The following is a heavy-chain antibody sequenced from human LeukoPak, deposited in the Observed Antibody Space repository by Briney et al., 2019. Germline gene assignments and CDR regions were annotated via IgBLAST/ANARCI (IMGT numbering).Heavy chain of an antibody. CDR1: GGSISSYY. V-gene: IGHV4-4*07. CDR2: IFASGTT. Sequence: SETLSLTCTVSGGSISSYYWSWIRQPAGKGLEWLGRIFASGTTHDNPSLKSRVTVSVDTSKNQFSLRLTSVTAADTAVYYCTRDPGHYGVDVWGQGTTVTVSS. J-gene: IGHJ6*02. CDR3: TRDPGHYGVDV.